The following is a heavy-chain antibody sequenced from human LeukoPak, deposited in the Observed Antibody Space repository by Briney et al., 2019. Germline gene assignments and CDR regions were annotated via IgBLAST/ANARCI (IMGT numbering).Heavy chain of an antibody. CDR1: GDSSTNSLYN. D-gene: IGHD6-19*01. CDR2: IDYSGST. J-gene: IGHJ4*02. V-gene: IGHV4-39*07. CDR3: AREYTLYRSGWFLDY. Sequence: TSETLSLTCTVSGDSSTNSLYNWGWIRQPPGKGLEWIGSIDYSGSTYYNPSLKSRATISIDTSKNQFSLKLNSMTAADTAVYYCAREYTLYRSGWFLDYWGQGTVVTVSS.